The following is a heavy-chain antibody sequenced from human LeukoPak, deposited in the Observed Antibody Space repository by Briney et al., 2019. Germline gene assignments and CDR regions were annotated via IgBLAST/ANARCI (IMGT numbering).Heavy chain of an antibody. D-gene: IGHD3-10*01. CDR1: GGTFSSYA. CDR3: AREKEGTCYFDY. J-gene: IGHJ4*02. V-gene: IGHV1-69*05. CDR2: IIPIFGTA. Sequence: ASVKVSCKASGGTFSSYAISWVRQAPGQGLEWMGGIIPIFGTANYAQKFQGRVTITTDESTSTAYMELSSLRSEDTAVYYCAREKEGTCYFDYWGQGTLVTVSS.